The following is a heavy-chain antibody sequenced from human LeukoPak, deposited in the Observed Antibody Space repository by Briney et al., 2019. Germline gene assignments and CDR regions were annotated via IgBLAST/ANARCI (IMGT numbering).Heavy chain of an antibody. CDR3: ARRGRYYGSGSYYKEYNWFDP. J-gene: IGHJ5*02. D-gene: IGHD3-10*01. CDR2: IYYSGST. V-gene: IGHV4-39*07. CDR1: GGSISSSSYY. Sequence: SETLSLTCTVSGGSISSSSYYWGWIRQPPGKGLEWIGSIYYSGSTYYNPSLKSRVTISVDTSKNQFSLKLSSVTAADTAVYYCARRGRYYGSGSYYKEYNWFDPWGQGTLVTVSS.